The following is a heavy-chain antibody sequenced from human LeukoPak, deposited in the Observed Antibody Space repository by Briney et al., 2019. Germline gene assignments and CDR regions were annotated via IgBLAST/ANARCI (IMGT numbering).Heavy chain of an antibody. CDR2: IYHSGST. CDR3: ARSTPSGDAFDI. CDR1: GFSISSGYY. V-gene: IGHV4-38-2*01. J-gene: IGHJ3*02. Sequence: SETLSLTCAVSGFSISSGYYWGWIRQPPGKGLEWIGSIYHSGSTYYNPSLKSRVTISVDTSKNQFSLKLSSVTAADTAVYYCARSTPSGDAFDIWGQGTMVTVSS. D-gene: IGHD4-23*01.